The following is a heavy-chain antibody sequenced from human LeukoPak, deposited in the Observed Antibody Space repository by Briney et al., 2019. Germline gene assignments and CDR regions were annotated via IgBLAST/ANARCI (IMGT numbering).Heavy chain of an antibody. J-gene: IGHJ5*02. V-gene: IGHV4-61*02. CDR3: VRAYSSSWYWNWFDP. CDR1: GGSISSGSYY. D-gene: IGHD6-13*01. Sequence: SETLSLTCTVSGGSISSGSYYWRWIRQPAGKGLEWIGRIYTSGSTNYNPSLKSRVTISVYTSKNQFSLKLSSVSAADTAVYYCVRAYSSSWYWNWFDPWGQGTLVTVSS. CDR2: IYTSGST.